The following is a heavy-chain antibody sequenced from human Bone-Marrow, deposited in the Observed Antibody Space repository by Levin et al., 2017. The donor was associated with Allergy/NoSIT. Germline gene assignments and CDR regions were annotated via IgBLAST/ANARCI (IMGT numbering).Heavy chain of an antibody. V-gene: IGHV3-30-3*01. D-gene: IGHD1-26*01. J-gene: IGHJ4*02. CDR3: ARGLEWELLDY. Sequence: SCAASGFTFGFYAMHWVRQAPGNGLEWVAVTSYDGSSKYFADSIKGRFTISRDNSKNTLFLQMNSLRPDDTAVYYCARGLEWELLDYWGQGTLVTVSS. CDR2: TSYDGSSK. CDR1: GFTFGFYA.